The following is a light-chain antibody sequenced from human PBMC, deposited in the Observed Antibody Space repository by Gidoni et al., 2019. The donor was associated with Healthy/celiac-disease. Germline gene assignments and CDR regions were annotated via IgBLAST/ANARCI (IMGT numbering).Light chain of an antibody. Sequence: QSALTQPRAVYGSPGQSVTISCNGTSSDVGGYNYVSWYQQHPGQAPKLMLYDVSKRPSGVPARFSCSKSVNTSSLPISGLQAEDEADYYCCSYAGSYTWVFGGGTKLTVL. V-gene: IGLV2-11*01. J-gene: IGLJ3*02. CDR3: CSYAGSYTWV. CDR2: DVS. CDR1: SSDVGGYNY.